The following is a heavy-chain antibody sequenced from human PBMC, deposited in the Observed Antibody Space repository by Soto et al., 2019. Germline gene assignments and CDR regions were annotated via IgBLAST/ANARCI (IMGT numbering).Heavy chain of an antibody. J-gene: IGHJ4*01. CDR3: AREVSWSGHKAFDK. CDR2: IYPGDSDT. V-gene: IGHV5-51*01. Sequence: GESLKISCKGSGYSFTTYWIAWVRQMPGKGLEWMGIIYPGDSDTRYSPSFQGQVTFSADKSISTAYLQWTSLKASDTAMYYCAREVSWSGHKAFDKWGHRPLVTVSS. CDR1: GYSFTTYW. D-gene: IGHD3-3*01.